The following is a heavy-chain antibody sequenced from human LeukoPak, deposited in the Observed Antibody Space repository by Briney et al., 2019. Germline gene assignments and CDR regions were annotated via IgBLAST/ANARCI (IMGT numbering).Heavy chain of an antibody. CDR1: GYTLTELS. Sequence: ASVKVSCKVSGYTLTELSMHWVRQAPGKGLEWMGGFDPEDDETIYAQKFQGRVTMTEDTSTDTAYMELSSLRSEDTAVYYCATAFYYYGSGSHTLDYWGQGTLVTVSS. D-gene: IGHD3-10*01. CDR3: ATAFYYYGSGSHTLDY. V-gene: IGHV1-24*01. CDR2: FDPEDDET. J-gene: IGHJ4*02.